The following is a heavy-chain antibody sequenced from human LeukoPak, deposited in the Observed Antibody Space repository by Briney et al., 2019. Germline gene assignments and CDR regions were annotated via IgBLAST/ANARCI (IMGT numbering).Heavy chain of an antibody. CDR2: IIPIFGTA. Sequence: GASVKVSCKASGGTFSSYAISWVRQAPAQGLEWMGGIIPIFGTANYAQKFQGRVTITADESTSTAYMELSSLRSEDTAVYYCARDGGRGLRYAYWGQGTLVTVSS. J-gene: IGHJ4*02. V-gene: IGHV1-69*13. CDR3: ARDGGRGLRYAY. D-gene: IGHD3-16*01. CDR1: GGTFSSYA.